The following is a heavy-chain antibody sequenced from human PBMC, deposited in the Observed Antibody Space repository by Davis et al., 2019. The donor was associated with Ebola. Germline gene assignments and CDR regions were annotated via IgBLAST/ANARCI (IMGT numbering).Heavy chain of an antibody. V-gene: IGHV1-3*01. CDR3: ARDGDIVVVPAARGYYYYGMDV. D-gene: IGHD2-2*01. Sequence: ASVKVSCKASGYTFTSYAMHWVRQAPGQRLEWMGWINAGNGNTKYSQKFQGRVTMTRDTSISTAYMELRSLRSDDTAVYYCARDGDIVVVPAARGYYYYGMDVWGQGTTVTVSS. CDR1: GYTFTSYA. CDR2: INAGNGNT. J-gene: IGHJ6*02.